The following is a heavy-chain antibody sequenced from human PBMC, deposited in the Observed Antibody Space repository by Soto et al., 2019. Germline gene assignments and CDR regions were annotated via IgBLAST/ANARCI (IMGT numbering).Heavy chain of an antibody. J-gene: IGHJ4*02. CDR2: MNPHSGNT. CDR3: GRDLKGSGVEP. CDR1: GYTFTSYD. D-gene: IGHD3-10*01. Sequence: ASVKVSCKASGYTFTSYDINWVRQATGQGLEWMGWMNPHSGNTGYAQKFQGRVTMTRNTSISTAYMELSSLRSEDTAVYYCGRDLKGSGVEPWGQGTLVTVSS. V-gene: IGHV1-8*01.